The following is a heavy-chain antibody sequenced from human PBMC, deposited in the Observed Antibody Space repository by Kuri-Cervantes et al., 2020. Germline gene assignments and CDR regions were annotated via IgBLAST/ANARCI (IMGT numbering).Heavy chain of an antibody. Sequence: GESLKISCAASGFTVSSNYMSWVRQAPGKGLEWVSVIYSGGSTYYADSAKGRFTISRDNSKNTLYLQMNSLRAEDTAVYYCAKRFGSGSFDYWGQGTLVTVSS. J-gene: IGHJ4*02. CDR1: GFTVSSNY. D-gene: IGHD3-10*01. V-gene: IGHV3-53*01. CDR3: AKRFGSGSFDY. CDR2: IYSGGST.